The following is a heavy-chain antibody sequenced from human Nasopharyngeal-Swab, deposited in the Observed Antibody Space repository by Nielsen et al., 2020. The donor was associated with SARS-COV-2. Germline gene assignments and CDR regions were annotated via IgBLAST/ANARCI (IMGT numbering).Heavy chain of an antibody. CDR1: GFTFTTYG. CDR2: ISSDTNTI. D-gene: IGHD3-9*01. Sequence: GESLKISCAVSGFTFTTYGMNWVRRAPGKGLEWLSYISSDTNTIKYAESVKGRFTISRDNAKNSIFLQMNSPRVEDTAVYYCASPDWLAFGRSDNWGQGSLVTVSS. J-gene: IGHJ4*02. V-gene: IGHV3-48*04. CDR3: ASPDWLAFGRSDN.